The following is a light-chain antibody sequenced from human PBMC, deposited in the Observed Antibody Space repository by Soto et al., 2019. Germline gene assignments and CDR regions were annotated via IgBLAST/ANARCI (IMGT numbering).Light chain of an antibody. CDR3: QQYNSYRRT. V-gene: IGKV1-5*03. Sequence: DIQMTQSPSTLSASVGDRVTITCRASQTTSSWLAWYQQKPGKAPKILIYKASSLESGVPSRFSGSGSGTEFTLTISSLQPDDFATYYCQQYNSYRRTFGQGTKVEIK. CDR2: KAS. CDR1: QTTSSW. J-gene: IGKJ1*01.